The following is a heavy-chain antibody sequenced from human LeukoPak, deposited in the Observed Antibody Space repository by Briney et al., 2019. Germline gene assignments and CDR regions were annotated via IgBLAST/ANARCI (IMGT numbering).Heavy chain of an antibody. V-gene: IGHV4-38-2*01. CDR2: IQNSETT. D-gene: IGHD6-19*01. Sequence: SETLSLTCAVSDYSIRSGYYWGWIRQPPGKGLEWIASIQNSETTYFNPSLKSRVTISVDMSTNQFSLKLTSVTAADTAVYSCARWAVTGITYWGQGARVTVSS. CDR1: DYSIRSGYY. J-gene: IGHJ4*02. CDR3: ARWAVTGITY.